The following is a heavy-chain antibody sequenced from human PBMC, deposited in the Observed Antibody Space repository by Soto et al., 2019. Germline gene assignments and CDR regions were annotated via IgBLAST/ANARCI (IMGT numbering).Heavy chain of an antibody. V-gene: IGHV3-21*01. Sequence: LRLSCSASGFTFSSYSMNWVRQAPGKWLEWVSSISSSSSYIYYADSVKGRFTISRDNAKNSLYLQMNSLRAEDTAVYYCAREALRGSKGILWFEPWGQGTLVNVSS. J-gene: IGHJ5*02. CDR3: AREALRGSKGILWFEP. CDR1: GFTFSSYS. D-gene: IGHD5-18*01. CDR2: ISSSSSYI.